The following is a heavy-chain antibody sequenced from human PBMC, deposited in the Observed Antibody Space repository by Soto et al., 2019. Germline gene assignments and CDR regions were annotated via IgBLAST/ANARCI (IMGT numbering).Heavy chain of an antibody. J-gene: IGHJ4*02. Sequence: GGSLRLSCAASGFTFSSYAMHWVRQAPGKGLEWVAVISYDGSNKYYADSVKGRFTISRDNSKNTLYLQMNSLRAEDTAVYYCARDFGYYDSSGYFDYWGQGTLVTVSS. CDR3: ARDFGYYDSSGYFDY. CDR2: ISYDGSNK. D-gene: IGHD3-22*01. CDR1: GFTFSSYA. V-gene: IGHV3-30-3*01.